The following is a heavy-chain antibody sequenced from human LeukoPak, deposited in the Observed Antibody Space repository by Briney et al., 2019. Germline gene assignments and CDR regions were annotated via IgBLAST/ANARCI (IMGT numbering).Heavy chain of an antibody. J-gene: IGHJ4*02. Sequence: PGGSLRLSCAASGFTFSRHPMHWVRQAPGKGVEWVAVILYDGSEKYYTESVKGRFTISRDNAKNTLYLQMDSLRPEDTAVYYCAKDPRTGAVSGIFYFDYWGQGTLLTVSS. CDR1: GFTFSRHP. CDR2: ILYDGSEK. CDR3: AKDPRTGAVSGIFYFDY. V-gene: IGHV3-30*04. D-gene: IGHD6-19*01.